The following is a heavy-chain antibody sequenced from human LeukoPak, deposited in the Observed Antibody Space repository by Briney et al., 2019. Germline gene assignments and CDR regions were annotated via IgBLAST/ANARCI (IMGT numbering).Heavy chain of an antibody. J-gene: IGHJ4*02. Sequence: ASVKVSCKASGYTFTSYGISWVRQAPGQGLEWMGWISAYNGNTNYAQKLQGRVTMTTDTSTSTAYMELRSLRSDDTAVYYCARDSGYDYVWGSLYYFDYWGQGTLVTVSS. V-gene: IGHV1-18*01. D-gene: IGHD3-16*01. CDR1: GYTFTSYG. CDR2: ISAYNGNT. CDR3: ARDSGYDYVWGSLYYFDY.